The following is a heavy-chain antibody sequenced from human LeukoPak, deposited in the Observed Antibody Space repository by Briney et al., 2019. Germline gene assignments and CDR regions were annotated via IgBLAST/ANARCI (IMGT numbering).Heavy chain of an antibody. V-gene: IGHV4-34*01. D-gene: IGHD5-18*01. CDR3: VRRPSKRGYSYGYPRWFDP. CDR2: INHSGST. CDR1: GGSFSGYY. J-gene: IGHJ5*02. Sequence: SETLSLTCAVYGGSFSGYYWSWIRQPPGKGLEWIGEINHSGSTNYNPSLKSRVTVSVDTSKNQFSLKLSSVTAADTAVYYCVRRPSKRGYSYGYPRWFDPWGQGTLVTVSS.